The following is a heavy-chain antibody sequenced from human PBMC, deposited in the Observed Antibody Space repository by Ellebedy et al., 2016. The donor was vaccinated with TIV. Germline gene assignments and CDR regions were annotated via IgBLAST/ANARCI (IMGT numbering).Heavy chain of an antibody. CDR2: INPSVGST. Sequence: ASVKVSCKASGYTFTSYFMHRVRQPPGQVLEWMGIINPSVGSTTYAQKLQGRVTMTRDTSTSIVYMERSSLRTEDTAVYYCARARSSGWLHTPDYWGQGTLVTVSS. CDR3: ARARSSGWLHTPDY. V-gene: IGHV1-46*04. D-gene: IGHD6-19*01. CDR1: GYTFTSYF. J-gene: IGHJ4*02.